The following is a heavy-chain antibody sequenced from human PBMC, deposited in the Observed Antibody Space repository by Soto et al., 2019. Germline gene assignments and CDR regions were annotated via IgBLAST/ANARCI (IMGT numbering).Heavy chain of an antibody. CDR3: ARDRRIQLWPLDAFDY. CDR1: GGTFSSYT. D-gene: IGHD5-18*01. V-gene: IGHV1-69*08. J-gene: IGHJ4*02. Sequence: QVQLVQSGAEVKKPGSSVKVSCKASGGTFSSYTISWVRQAPGQGLEWMGRIIPILGIANYAQKFQGRVTITADKSTCTAYMELSSLRSEDTAVYYCARDRRIQLWPLDAFDYWGQGTLVTVSS. CDR2: IIPILGIA.